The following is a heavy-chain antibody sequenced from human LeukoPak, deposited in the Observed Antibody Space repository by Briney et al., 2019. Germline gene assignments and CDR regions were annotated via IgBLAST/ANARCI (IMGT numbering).Heavy chain of an antibody. CDR1: GFTFSSYA. V-gene: IGHV3-23*01. CDR3: AKPDYGDYSFHN. D-gene: IGHD4-17*01. Sequence: PGGSLRLSCAASGFTFSSYAMSWVRRAPGKGLEWVSAISGSGGSTYYADSVKGRFTISRDNSKNTLYLQMNSLRAEDTAVYYCAKPDYGDYSFHNWGQGTLVTVSS. CDR2: ISGSGGST. J-gene: IGHJ4*02.